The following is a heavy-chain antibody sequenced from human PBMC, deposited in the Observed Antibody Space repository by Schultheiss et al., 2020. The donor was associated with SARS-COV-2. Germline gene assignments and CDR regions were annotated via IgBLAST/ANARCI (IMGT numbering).Heavy chain of an antibody. Sequence: GGSLRLSCTTAGFNVRDHFMTWVRQAPGKGLEWVSVIYSAGQTYYADSVKGRFTISRDNAKNTLYLQMNSLRAEDTAVYYCSAKTYYYYYGMDVWGQGTTVTVSS. CDR1: GFNVRDHF. CDR2: IYSAGQT. J-gene: IGHJ6*02. V-gene: IGHV3-66*01. CDR3: SAKTYYYYYGMDV.